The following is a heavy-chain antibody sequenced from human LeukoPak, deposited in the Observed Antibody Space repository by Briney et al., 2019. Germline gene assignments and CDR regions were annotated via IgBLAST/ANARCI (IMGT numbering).Heavy chain of an antibody. J-gene: IGHJ4*02. V-gene: IGHV3-7*01. CDR3: AGSLGPLTEY. D-gene: IGHD7-27*01. CDR2: IKQDGSEK. Sequence: GGSLRLSCTASEFTFNSYWMSWVRQAPGKGLEWVANIKQDGSEKDYVDSVKGRFTISRDNAKNSLYLQMNNLRAEDTAVYYCAGSLGPLTEYWGQGTLVTVSS. CDR1: EFTFNSYW.